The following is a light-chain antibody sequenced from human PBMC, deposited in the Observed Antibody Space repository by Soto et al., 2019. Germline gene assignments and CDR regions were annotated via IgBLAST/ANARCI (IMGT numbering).Light chain of an antibody. CDR2: RNN. J-gene: IGLJ1*01. V-gene: IGLV1-47*01. Sequence: QSVLTQPPPASWTPGQRGTLSFSGSSSNIGSNYVYWYQQLPGTAPKLLIYRNNQRPSGVPDRFSGSKSGTSASLAISGLRSEDEADYYCAAWDDSLSGQVFGTGTKVTVL. CDR3: AAWDDSLSGQV. CDR1: SSNIGSNY.